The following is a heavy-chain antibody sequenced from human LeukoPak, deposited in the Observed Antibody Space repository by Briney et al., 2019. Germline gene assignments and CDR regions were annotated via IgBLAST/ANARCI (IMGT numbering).Heavy chain of an antibody. D-gene: IGHD3-9*01. J-gene: IGHJ4*02. Sequence: PGGSLRLSCSASGFTFGNHAMSWVRQIPGKGLQWVSSISGSGRDTYYAGSVKGRFAISRDNFKSTVFLQMNSLTADDSAIYYCAKDSYYDISTGFYPDYWGQGTLVTVSS. CDR2: ISGSGRDT. CDR1: GFTFGNHA. CDR3: AKDSYYDISTGFYPDY. V-gene: IGHV3-23*01.